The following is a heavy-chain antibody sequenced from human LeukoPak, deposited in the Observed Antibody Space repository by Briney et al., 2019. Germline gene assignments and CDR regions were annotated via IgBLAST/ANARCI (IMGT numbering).Heavy chain of an antibody. CDR2: ISYDGRNK. Sequence: GGSLRLSCAASGFTFSTYAMNWVRQAPGKGLEWVADISYDGRNKHYADSVKGRFAISRDNSKNTLYLQMNSLRAEDTAVYYCARGALFIVVVPSTLDYWRQGTLVTVSS. CDR1: GFTFSTYA. D-gene: IGHD2-2*01. CDR3: ARGALFIVVVPSTLDY. V-gene: IGHV3-30*09. J-gene: IGHJ4*02.